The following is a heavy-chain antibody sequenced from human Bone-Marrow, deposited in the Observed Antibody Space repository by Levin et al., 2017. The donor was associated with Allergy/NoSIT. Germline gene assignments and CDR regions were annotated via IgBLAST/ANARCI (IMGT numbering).Heavy chain of an antibody. CDR3: AKDYISYDYYGLDV. CDR2: ITGSGDTT. D-gene: IGHD2/OR15-2a*01. CDR1: GFAFTSSA. V-gene: IGHV3-23*01. J-gene: IGHJ6*02. Sequence: LSLTCAASGFAFTSSAMSWVRQAPGKGLEWVSGITGSGDTTYYADSVKGRFTISRDNFRSTLYLQMNILRAEDTAVYYFAKDYISYDYYGLDVWGRVTTVTVSS.